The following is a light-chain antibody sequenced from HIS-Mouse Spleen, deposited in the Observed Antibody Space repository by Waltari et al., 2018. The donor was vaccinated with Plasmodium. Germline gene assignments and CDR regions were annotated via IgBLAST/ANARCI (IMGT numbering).Light chain of an antibody. CDR3: QQSYSTPQLT. CDR1: QSITSY. CDR2: AAS. V-gene: IGKV1-39*01. J-gene: IGKJ4*01. Sequence: IQMTQSPSSLSASVGDRATIPCRASQSITSYLNWYQQKPGKAPKLLIYAASSLQSGVPSRFSGSGSGTDFTLTISSLQPEDFATYYCQQSYSTPQLTFGGGTKVEIK.